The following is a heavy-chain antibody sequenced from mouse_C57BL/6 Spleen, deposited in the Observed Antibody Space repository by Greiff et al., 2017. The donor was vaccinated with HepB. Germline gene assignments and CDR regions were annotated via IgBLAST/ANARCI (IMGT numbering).Heavy chain of an antibody. CDR2: IDPETGGT. Sequence: VQLQQSGAELVRPGASVTLSCKASGYTFTDYEMHWVKQTPVHGLEWIGAIDPETGGTAYNQKFKGKAILTADKSSSTAYMELRSLTSEDSAVYYCTRPLYYGSSYDYAMDYWGQGTSVTVSS. J-gene: IGHJ4*01. V-gene: IGHV1-15*01. CDR3: TRPLYYGSSYDYAMDY. D-gene: IGHD1-1*01. CDR1: GYTFTDYE.